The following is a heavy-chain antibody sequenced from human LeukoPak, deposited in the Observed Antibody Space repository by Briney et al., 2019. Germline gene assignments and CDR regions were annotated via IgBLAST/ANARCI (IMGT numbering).Heavy chain of an antibody. V-gene: IGHV4-39*01. CDR2: IYYSGST. Sequence: PSETLSLTCTVSGGSISSSSFYWGCIRQPPGKGPEWIGSIYYSGSTYYNPSLKSRVTISVDTSKNQFSLKLSSVTAADTAVYYCARPVSTVTTIDNWFDPWGQGTLVTVSS. J-gene: IGHJ5*02. D-gene: IGHD4-11*01. CDR1: GGSISSSSFY. CDR3: ARPVSTVTTIDNWFDP.